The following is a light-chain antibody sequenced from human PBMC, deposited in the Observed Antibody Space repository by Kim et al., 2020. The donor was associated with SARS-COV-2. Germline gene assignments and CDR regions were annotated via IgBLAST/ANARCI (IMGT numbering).Light chain of an antibody. J-gene: IGKJ1*01. CDR2: DAS. V-gene: IGKV3-11*01. CDR1: QSVSSY. Sequence: SPGERATRSCRTSQSVSSYLARYQQKPGQAPRLLIYDASNRATGVPARFSGSGSGTDFTLTISSLEPEDFAVYYCQQRSTWPPWTFGQGTKVDIK. CDR3: QQRSTWPPWT.